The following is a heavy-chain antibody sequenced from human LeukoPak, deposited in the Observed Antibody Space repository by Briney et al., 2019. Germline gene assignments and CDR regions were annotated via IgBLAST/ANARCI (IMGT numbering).Heavy chain of an antibody. CDR1: GFTFSSYG. CDR2: ITSSGTTI. Sequence: PGGSLRLSCAASGFTFSSYGMHWVRQAPGKGLEWVSYITSSGTTIYYADSVKGRFTISRDSAKNSLYLQMNSLRAEDTAVYYCARGVYDSSGYYHYWGQGTLVTVSS. V-gene: IGHV3-48*04. CDR3: ARGVYDSSGYYHY. D-gene: IGHD3-22*01. J-gene: IGHJ4*02.